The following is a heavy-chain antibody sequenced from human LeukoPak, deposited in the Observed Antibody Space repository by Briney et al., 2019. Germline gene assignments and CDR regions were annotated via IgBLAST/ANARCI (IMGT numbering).Heavy chain of an antibody. J-gene: IGHJ4*02. D-gene: IGHD4-17*01. CDR2: IRSDGSIK. CDR1: GFSFSDYG. CDR3: VKDDPTAYFDY. Sequence: GGSLSLSFAASGFSFSDYGMDWVRQAPGKGLEWVAFIRSDGSIKYYLDSVKGRFTISRDNSKNTMYLQMNSLRAEDTAVYYCVKDDPTAYFDYWGQGTLVTVSS. V-gene: IGHV3-30*02.